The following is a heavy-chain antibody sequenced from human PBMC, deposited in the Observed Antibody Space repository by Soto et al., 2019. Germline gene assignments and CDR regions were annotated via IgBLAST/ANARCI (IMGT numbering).Heavy chain of an antibody. V-gene: IGHV3-30*18. D-gene: IGHD1-7*01. CDR2: ISYDGSNK. J-gene: IGHJ4*02. CDR1: GFTFGSYA. CDR3: ANSQYDWNYHY. Sequence: GGSLRISCAASGFTFGSYAMHWVRQAPGKGLEWVAVISYDGSNKYYADSVKGRFTISRDNSKNTLYLQMNSLRADDTAVYYYANSQYDWNYHYWGKGT.